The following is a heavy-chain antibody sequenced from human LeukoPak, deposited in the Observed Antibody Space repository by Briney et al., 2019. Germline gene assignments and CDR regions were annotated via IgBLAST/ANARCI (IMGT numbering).Heavy chain of an antibody. V-gene: IGHV3-23*01. J-gene: IGHJ4*02. Sequence: GGSLRLSCAASGFTFSSYAMSWVRQAPGKGLEWVSAISGSGGSTYYADSVKGRFTISRDNSKNTLCLQMNSLRAEDTAVYYCAKLDMITFGPLDYWGQGTLVTVSS. D-gene: IGHD3-16*01. CDR2: ISGSGGST. CDR1: GFTFSSYA. CDR3: AKLDMITFGPLDY.